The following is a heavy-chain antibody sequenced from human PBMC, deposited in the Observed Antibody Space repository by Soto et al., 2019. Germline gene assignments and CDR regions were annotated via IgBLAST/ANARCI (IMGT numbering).Heavy chain of an antibody. D-gene: IGHD1-26*01. CDR3: ARSSGGVFGIIIEGSNWFGS. Sequence: VQLVQSGAEVKTPGASVKVSCKAPEDTFTSYYINWVRQAPGQGLEWMGIINPNGGSTRYAQKFQGRVTFTRDTPACTVYLELRSLSSHDTAFYYCARSSGGVFGIIIEGSNWFGSWSQGTLVTVSS. J-gene: IGHJ5*01. CDR2: INPNGGST. CDR1: EDTFTSYY. V-gene: IGHV1-46*01.